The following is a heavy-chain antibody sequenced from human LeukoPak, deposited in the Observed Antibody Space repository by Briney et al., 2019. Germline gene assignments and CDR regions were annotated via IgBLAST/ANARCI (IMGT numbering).Heavy chain of an antibody. Sequence: GGSLRLSCEVSGFTVTSHYMSWVRQAPGKGLEWGSLIYSIAGGGYTYYTDSVKGRFTFSRDNSKNTLYLQMNSLRVEDTSVYYCARDPFDNSVHYWGQGTLVTVSS. CDR2: IYSIAGGGYT. J-gene: IGHJ4*02. CDR3: ARDPFDNSVHY. CDR1: GFTVTSHY. D-gene: IGHD3-22*01. V-gene: IGHV3-66*01.